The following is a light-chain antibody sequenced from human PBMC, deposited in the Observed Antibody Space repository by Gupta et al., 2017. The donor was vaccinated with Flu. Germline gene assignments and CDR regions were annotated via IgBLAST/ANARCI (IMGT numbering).Light chain of an antibody. Sequence: PSSVSATVGDRVTITCRASQDISNWLVWYQQKPGKAPDLLIYDASSVQSGVPSRFSGSGSGTDFTLTISSLQPEDFATYYCLQTTSFPLTFGGGTKVEI. CDR1: QDISNW. J-gene: IGKJ4*01. V-gene: IGKV1-12*01. CDR3: LQTTSFPLT. CDR2: DAS.